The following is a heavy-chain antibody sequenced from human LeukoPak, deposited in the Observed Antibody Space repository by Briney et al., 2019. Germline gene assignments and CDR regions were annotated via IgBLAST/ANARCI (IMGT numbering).Heavy chain of an antibody. Sequence: GCLRLSCAKSGVTFSSYVMRGGRHTPDKRLEWVAVISYDGSNKYYAASVKGRFTISRDNSKNTLYLQMNSLRDEDTAMYYCARDRPMIVVADAFDIWGQGTTVTVSS. J-gene: IGHJ3*02. CDR3: ARDRPMIVVADAFDI. D-gene: IGHD3-22*01. CDR2: ISYDGSNK. CDR1: GVTFSSYV. V-gene: IGHV3-30*04.